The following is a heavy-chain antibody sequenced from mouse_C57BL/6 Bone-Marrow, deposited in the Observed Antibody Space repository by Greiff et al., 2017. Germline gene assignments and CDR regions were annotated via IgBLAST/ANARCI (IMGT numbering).Heavy chain of an antibody. CDR1: GFTFSDYY. D-gene: IGHD2-12*01. J-gene: IGHJ4*01. V-gene: IGHV5-12*01. CDR3: ARGAYYSPYYAMDY. Sequence: VQLKESGGGLVQPGGSLKLSCAASGFTFSDYYMYWVRQTPEKRLEWVAYISNGGGSTYYPDTVKCRFTISRDNAKNTLYLQMSRLKSEDTAMYYCARGAYYSPYYAMDYWGQGTSVTVSS. CDR2: ISNGGGST.